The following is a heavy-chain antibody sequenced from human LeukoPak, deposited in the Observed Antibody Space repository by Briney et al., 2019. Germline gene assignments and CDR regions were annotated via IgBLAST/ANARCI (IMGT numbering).Heavy chain of an antibody. CDR1: GGTFSSYA. CDR3: ARAKRLPLDY. CDR2: IDPNSGVT. Sequence: ASAKVSCKASGGTFSSYAISWVRQAPGQGLEWLGWIDPNSGVTNYAQKFQGRVAMTRDTSISTAYMELSRLRSDDSAVYYCARAKRLPLDYWGQGTLVTVSS. J-gene: IGHJ4*02. V-gene: IGHV1-2*02. D-gene: IGHD1-1*01.